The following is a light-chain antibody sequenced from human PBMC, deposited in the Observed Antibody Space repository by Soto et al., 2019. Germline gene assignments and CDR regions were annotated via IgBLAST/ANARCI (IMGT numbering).Light chain of an antibody. CDR2: DAS. CDR1: QSVSSSY. V-gene: IGKV3-20*01. CDR3: QQYGSSPT. J-gene: IGKJ4*01. Sequence: EIVLTQSPGTLSLSPGERATLSCRASQSVSSSYLAWYQKKPDQAPRLLIYDASSRATGIPDRFSGSGSGTDFTLTISRLEHEYFGVYYCQQYGSSPTFGGGTKVEIK.